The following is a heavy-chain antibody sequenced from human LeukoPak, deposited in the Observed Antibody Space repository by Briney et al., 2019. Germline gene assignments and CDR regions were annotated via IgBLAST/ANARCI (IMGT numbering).Heavy chain of an antibody. Sequence: GGSLRLSCAASGFTFSTYRMNWVRQAPGKGLELLSYISSGSNTIFYADSVKGRFTISRDNAKNSLFLQVNSLRDEDTAVYYCARGSYYAPYYFDYWGQGTLVTVSS. CDR2: ISSGSNTI. CDR1: GFTFSTYR. V-gene: IGHV3-48*02. J-gene: IGHJ4*02. D-gene: IGHD1-26*01. CDR3: ARGSYYAPYYFDY.